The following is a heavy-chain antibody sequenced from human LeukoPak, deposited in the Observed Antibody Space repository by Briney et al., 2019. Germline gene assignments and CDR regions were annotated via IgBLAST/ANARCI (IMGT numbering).Heavy chain of an antibody. D-gene: IGHD2-21*01. CDR3: ARDFCGGDCYPSDY. V-gene: IGHV3-7*01. CDR2: IKQDGSEK. CDR1: GFTVSSNY. J-gene: IGHJ4*02. Sequence: TGGSLRLSCAASGFTVSSNYMSWVRQAPGKGLEWVANIKQDGSEKYYVDSVKGRFTISRDNAKNSLYLQMNSLRAEDTAVYYCARDFCGGDCYPSDYWGQGTLVTVSS.